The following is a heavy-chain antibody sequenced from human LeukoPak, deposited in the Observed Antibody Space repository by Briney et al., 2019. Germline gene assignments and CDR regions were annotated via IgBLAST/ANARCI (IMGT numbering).Heavy chain of an antibody. D-gene: IGHD3-10*01. CDR2: ISAYNGNT. CDR3: ARVGFSAQNDAFDI. CDR1: GYTFTSYG. J-gene: IGHJ3*02. Sequence: ASVKVSCKASGYTFTSYGISWVRQAPGQGLEWMGWISAYNGNTNYAQKLQGRVSMTTDTSTSTAYMELRSLRSDDTAVYYCARVGFSAQNDAFDIWGQGTMVTVSS. V-gene: IGHV1-18*01.